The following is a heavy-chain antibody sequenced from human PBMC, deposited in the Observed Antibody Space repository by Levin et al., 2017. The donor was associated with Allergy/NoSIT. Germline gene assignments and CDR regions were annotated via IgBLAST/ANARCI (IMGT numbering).Heavy chain of an antibody. D-gene: IGHD2-15*01. CDR2: ISYSGGST. J-gene: IGHJ4*02. Sequence: GGSLRLSCAASGFTFSSYAMSWVRQAPGKGLEWVSAISYSGGSTYYSDSVKGRFTISRDNSKNTLYLQMNSLRAEDTALSYCARVEQPLGDCSVGGCYTGDYFDYWGQGALVTVSS. V-gene: IGHV3-23*01. CDR1: GFTFSSYA. CDR3: ARVEQPLGDCSVGGCYTGDYFDY.